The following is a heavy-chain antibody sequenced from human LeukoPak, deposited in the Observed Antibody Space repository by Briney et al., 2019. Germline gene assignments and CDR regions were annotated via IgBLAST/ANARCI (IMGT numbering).Heavy chain of an antibody. CDR2: INHSGST. CDR3: ARDILTGYSFDY. D-gene: IGHD3-9*01. CDR1: GGSISSGGYY. Sequence: PSQTLSLTCTVSGGSISSGGYYWSWIRQHPGKGLEWIGEINHSGSTNYNPSLKSRVTISVDTSKNQFSLKLSSVTAADTAVYYCARDILTGYSFDYWGQGTLVTVSS. V-gene: IGHV4-31*03. J-gene: IGHJ4*02.